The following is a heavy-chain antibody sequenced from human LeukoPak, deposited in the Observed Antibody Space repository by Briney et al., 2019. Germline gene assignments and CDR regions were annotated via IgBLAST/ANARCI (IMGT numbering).Heavy chain of an antibody. CDR2: IYYSGST. J-gene: IGHJ6*02. D-gene: IGHD3-3*01. CDR1: GGSISSYY. V-gene: IGHV4-59*01. CDR3: ARAAAVRGVVRTPYYYGMDV. Sequence: SETLSLTCTVSGGSISSYYWSWIREPPGKGLEWIGYIYYSGSTNYNPSLKSRVTISVDTSKNQFSLKLSSVTAADTAVYYCARAAAVRGVVRTPYYYGMDVWGQGTTVTVSS.